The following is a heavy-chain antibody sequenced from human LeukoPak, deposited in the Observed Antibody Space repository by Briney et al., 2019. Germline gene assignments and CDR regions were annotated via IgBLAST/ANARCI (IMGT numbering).Heavy chain of an antibody. CDR2: ISGSGGNK. J-gene: IGHJ4*02. D-gene: IGHD3-16*01. CDR3: AKFLRQAGGMSD. Sequence: PGGSLRLSCAASGFTFSSSAMTWVRQAPGKGLEWVSAISGSGGNKYYADSVQGRFTISRDNSKNTLDLQMNSLRAEDTAVYYCAKFLRQAGGMSDWGQGTLVTVSS. V-gene: IGHV3-23*01. CDR1: GFTFSSSA.